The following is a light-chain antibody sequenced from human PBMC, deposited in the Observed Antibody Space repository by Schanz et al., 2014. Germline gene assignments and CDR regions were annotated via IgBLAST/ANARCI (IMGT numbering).Light chain of an antibody. V-gene: IGLV2-14*01. CDR3: SSYTSSSTPVV. CDR2: NVN. CDR1: SSGVGDLNY. J-gene: IGLJ2*01. Sequence: QSALTQPRSVSGSPGQSVSISCTGTSSGVGDLNYVSWYQQHPGTVPKPMIYNVNTRPSGVSNRFSGSGSGNTASLTISGLQAEDEADYYCSSYTSSSTPVVFGGGTKLTVL.